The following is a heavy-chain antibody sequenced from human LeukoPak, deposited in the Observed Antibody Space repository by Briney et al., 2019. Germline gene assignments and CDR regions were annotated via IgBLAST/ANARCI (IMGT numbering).Heavy chain of an antibody. CDR2: ISAYNGNT. CDR1: GYTFTSHG. J-gene: IGHJ3*02. D-gene: IGHD5-12*01. CDR3: AAGYSGYDFAFDI. V-gene: IGHV1-18*01. Sequence: GASVKVSCKASGYTFTSHGISWVRQSPGQGLEWMGWISAYNGNTNYAQKLQGRVTMTTDTSTSTAYMELRSLRSDDTAVYYCAAGYSGYDFAFDIWGQGTMVTVSS.